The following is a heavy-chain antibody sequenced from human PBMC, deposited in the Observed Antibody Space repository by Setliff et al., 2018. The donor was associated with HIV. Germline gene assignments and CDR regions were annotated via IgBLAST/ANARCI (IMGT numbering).Heavy chain of an antibody. CDR1: GFTFNTYA. CDR2: ISGSGGTT. Sequence: PGGSLRLSCAASGFTFNTYAMSWVRQAPGKGLEWVSAISGSGGTTFYADSVKGRFTISRDNAKNSLYLQMNSLSAEDTAVYYCARSHYYYYYMDVWGKGTTVTVSS. V-gene: IGHV3-23*01. CDR3: ARSHYYYYYMDV. J-gene: IGHJ6*03.